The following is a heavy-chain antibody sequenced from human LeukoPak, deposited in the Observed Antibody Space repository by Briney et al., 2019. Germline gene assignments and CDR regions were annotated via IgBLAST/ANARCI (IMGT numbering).Heavy chain of an antibody. J-gene: IGHJ5*02. V-gene: IGHV3-7*01. CDR2: IKQDGSEK. CDR1: GFTFSSYG. CDR3: ARDGPLGIPPNWFDP. D-gene: IGHD7-27*01. Sequence: PGGTLRLSCAASGFTFSSYGMSWVRQAPGKGLEWVANIKQDGSEKYYVDSVKGRFTISRDNAKNSLYLQMNSLRAEDTAVYYCARDGPLGIPPNWFDPWGQGTLVTVSS.